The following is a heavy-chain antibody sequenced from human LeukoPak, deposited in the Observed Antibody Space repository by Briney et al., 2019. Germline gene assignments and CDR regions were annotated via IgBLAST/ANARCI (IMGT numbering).Heavy chain of an antibody. CDR3: AREMANFDY. J-gene: IGHJ4*02. CDR2: MNGEGTTI. D-gene: IGHD5-24*01. V-gene: IGHV3-74*01. CDR1: GLTFRTTW. Sequence: PGGSLRLSCATSGLTFRTTWMHWDRQAPGKGLMWVSRMNGEGTTIDYADSVKGRFTISRDNAKNSLYLQMNSLRAEDTAVYYCAREMANFDYWGQGTLVTVSS.